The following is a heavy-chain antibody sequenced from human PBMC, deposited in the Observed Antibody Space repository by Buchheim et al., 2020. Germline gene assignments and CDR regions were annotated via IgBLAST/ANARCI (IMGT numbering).Heavy chain of an antibody. CDR1: XWSFILFY. CDR3: AQGRVQLWLRY. D-gene: IGHD5-18*01. V-gene: IGHV4-34*01. Sequence: QVQLQQWGAGLLTPSETLSLTFAVYXWSFILFYWIWFRKPPGKGLEWIGEINHSGSTNYNPSLKSRVTISVDTSTNQFSLKLSSVTAADTAVYYCAQGRVQLWLRYWGQGTL. CDR2: INHSGST. J-gene: IGHJ4*02.